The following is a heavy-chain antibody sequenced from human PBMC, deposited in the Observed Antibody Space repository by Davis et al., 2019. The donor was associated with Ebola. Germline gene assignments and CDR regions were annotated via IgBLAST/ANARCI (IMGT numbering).Heavy chain of an antibody. CDR3: AREVHGMDV. CDR1: GFTFSNYG. V-gene: IGHV3-33*01. J-gene: IGHJ6*02. CDR2: IWFDGSNK. Sequence: GESLKISCAASGFTFSNYGMHWVRQAPGKGLEWVAIIWFDGSNKYYADSVKGRFTISRDNSKNTLYLQMNSLRAEDTAVYYCAREVHGMDVWGQGTTVTVSS.